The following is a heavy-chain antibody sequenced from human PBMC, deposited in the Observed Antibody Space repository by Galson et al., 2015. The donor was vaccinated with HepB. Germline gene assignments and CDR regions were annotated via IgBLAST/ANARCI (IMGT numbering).Heavy chain of an antibody. J-gene: IGHJ4*02. V-gene: IGHV6-1*01. D-gene: IGHD3-22*01. CDR2: TYYRSKWYN. Sequence: CAISGDSVSSNSAAWNWIRQSPSRGLEWLGRTYYRSKWYNDYAVSVKSRITINPDTSKNQFSLQLNSVTPEDTAVYYCARGSLPPLHHYYDSSGYHITPFDYWGQGTLVTVSS. CDR1: GDSVSSNSAA. CDR3: ARGSLPPLHHYYDSSGYHITPFDY.